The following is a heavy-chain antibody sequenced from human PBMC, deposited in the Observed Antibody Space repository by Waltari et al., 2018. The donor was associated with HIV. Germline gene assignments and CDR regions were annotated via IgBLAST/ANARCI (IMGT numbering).Heavy chain of an antibody. CDR2: IYSGGST. Sequence: EVQLVESGGGLIQPGGSLRLSCAASGFTVSSNYMSWVRQAPGKGLEGVSVIYSGGSTYYADSVKGRFTISRDNSKNTLYLQMNSLRAEDTAVYHCARARGDFWSGYNFDYWGQGTLVTVSS. CDR1: GFTVSSNY. V-gene: IGHV3-53*01. J-gene: IGHJ4*02. D-gene: IGHD3-3*01. CDR3: ARARGDFWSGYNFDY.